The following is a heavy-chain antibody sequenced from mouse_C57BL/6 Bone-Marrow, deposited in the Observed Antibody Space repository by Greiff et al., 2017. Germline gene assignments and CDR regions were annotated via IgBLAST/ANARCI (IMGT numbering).Heavy chain of an antibody. J-gene: IGHJ2*01. CDR2: IKPSNGGT. Sequence: QVQLQQPGTELVKPGASVKLSCKASGYTFTSYWMHWVKQRPGQGLEWIGNIKPSNGGTNYNEKFKSNATLTVDQSSSTAYMQLISLTSEDAAVYYCAMTTGTKRNYLDYWGQGTTLTVSS. D-gene: IGHD2-14*01. CDR3: AMTTGTKRNYLDY. CDR1: GYTFTSYW. V-gene: IGHV1-53*01.